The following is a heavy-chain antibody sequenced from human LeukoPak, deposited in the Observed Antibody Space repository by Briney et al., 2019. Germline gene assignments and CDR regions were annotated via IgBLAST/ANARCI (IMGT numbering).Heavy chain of an antibody. Sequence: PSETLSLTCTLSGGSITSYYWSWIRQPAGKGLEWIGRIYSKENTNYNPSLKSRVTMSVDTSKNQFSLKLSSVTAADTAVYYCARGGTAPYYFDDWGQGTLVTVSS. D-gene: IGHD2-21*02. V-gene: IGHV4-4*07. CDR1: GGSITSYY. J-gene: IGHJ4*02. CDR2: IYSKENT. CDR3: ARGGTAPYYFDD.